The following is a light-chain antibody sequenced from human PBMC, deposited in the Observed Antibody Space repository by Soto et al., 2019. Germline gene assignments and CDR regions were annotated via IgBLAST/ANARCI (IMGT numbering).Light chain of an antibody. CDR2: GTT. CDR1: TGAVTSGYY. J-gene: IGLJ2*01. V-gene: IGLV7-43*01. CDR3: LLYYGGTQLV. Sequence: QSVVTQEPSLTVSPGETVTLTCASSTGAVTSGYYANWFQQKPGQAPRPLIYGTTNKHSWTPTRFSGSLLGGKAALTLSGVQPEDEAEYYCLLYYGGTQLVFGGGTKLTVL.